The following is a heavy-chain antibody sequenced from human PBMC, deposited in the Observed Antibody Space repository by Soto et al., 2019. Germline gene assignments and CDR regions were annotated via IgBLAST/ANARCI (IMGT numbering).Heavy chain of an antibody. CDR2: ISTNGRST. CDR3: LRDIFGVVIFDS. Sequence: GSLRLSCSPSAFSFSDSAMHWVRQAPGKRLEYVSAISTNGRSTYYADSVKGRFTISRDNSKNTLHLQMSSLRAEDTAVYYCLRDIFGVVIFDSWGQGTPVTVSS. D-gene: IGHD3-3*01. V-gene: IGHV3-64D*06. J-gene: IGHJ4*02. CDR1: AFSFSDSA.